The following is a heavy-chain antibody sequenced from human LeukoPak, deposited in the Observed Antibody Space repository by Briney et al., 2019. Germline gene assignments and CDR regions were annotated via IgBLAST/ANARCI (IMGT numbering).Heavy chain of an antibody. CDR3: ASYGDYYGSGSYPSDAFDI. J-gene: IGHJ3*02. Sequence: GGSLRLSCAASGFTFSSYSMNWVRQAPGKGLEWVSSISCSSSYMYYADSVKGRFTISRDNAKNSLYLQMNSLRAEDTAVYYCASYGDYYGSGSYPSDAFDIWGQGTMVTVSS. CDR1: GFTFSSYS. V-gene: IGHV3-21*01. CDR2: ISCSSSYM. D-gene: IGHD3-10*01.